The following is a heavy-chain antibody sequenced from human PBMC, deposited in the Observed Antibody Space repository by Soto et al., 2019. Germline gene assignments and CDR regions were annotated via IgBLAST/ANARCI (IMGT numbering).Heavy chain of an antibody. Sequence: GGSLRLSCAASGLTFSDYYMSWIRQAPGKGLEWVSYISSSGSTIYYADSVKGRFTISRDNAKNSLYLQMNSLRAEDTAVYYWAGEGGSSGYVQVLDFWVKGTLDTVSS. CDR3: AGEGGSSGYVQVLDF. CDR1: GLTFSDYY. CDR2: ISSSGSTI. D-gene: IGHD6-13*01. J-gene: IGHJ3*01. V-gene: IGHV3-11*01.